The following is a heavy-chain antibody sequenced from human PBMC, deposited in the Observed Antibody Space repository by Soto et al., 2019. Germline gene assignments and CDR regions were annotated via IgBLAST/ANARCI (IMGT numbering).Heavy chain of an antibody. CDR1: GGTFSSYA. J-gene: IGHJ5*02. CDR2: IIPIFGTA. Sequence: QVQLVQSGAEVKKPGSSVQVSCKASGGTFSSYAISWVRQAPGQGLEWMGGIIPIFGTANHAQKFQGRVTITADESTSKAYMARSSLRAADTAVYYCARMVTTVVRRRGFDPWGQGTLVSVSS. CDR3: ARMVTTVVRRRGFDP. V-gene: IGHV1-69*01. D-gene: IGHD4-17*01.